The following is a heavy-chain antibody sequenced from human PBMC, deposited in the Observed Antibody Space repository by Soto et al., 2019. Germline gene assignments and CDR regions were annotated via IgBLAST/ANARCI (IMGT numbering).Heavy chain of an antibody. J-gene: IGHJ6*04. D-gene: IGHD3-10*01. CDR1: GGSISSYY. CDR2: IYYSGST. CDR3: ARGAYYSGSGRPLGYVDV. V-gene: IGHV4-59*01. Sequence: SETLSLTCTVSGGSISSYYWSWIRQPPGKGLEWIGNIYYSGSTNYNPSLKSRVTISVDTSKNQFSLRLSSVTAADTAVYYCARGAYYSGSGRPLGYVDVWDKGTTVTVSS.